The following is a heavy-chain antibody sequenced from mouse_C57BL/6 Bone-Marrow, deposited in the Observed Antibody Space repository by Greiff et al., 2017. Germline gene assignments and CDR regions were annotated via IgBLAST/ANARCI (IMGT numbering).Heavy chain of an antibody. D-gene: IGHD1-1*01. CDR3: ARKGPYYGSSYYAMDY. V-gene: IGHV1-55*01. CDR1: GYTFTSYW. CDR2: IYPGSGST. Sequence: VQLQQPGAELVKPGASVKMSCKASGYTFTSYWITWVKQRPGQGLAWIGDIYPGSGSTNYNEKFKSKATLTVDTSSSTAYMQLSSLTYEDSAVYDCARKGPYYGSSYYAMDYWGQGTSVTVSS. J-gene: IGHJ4*01.